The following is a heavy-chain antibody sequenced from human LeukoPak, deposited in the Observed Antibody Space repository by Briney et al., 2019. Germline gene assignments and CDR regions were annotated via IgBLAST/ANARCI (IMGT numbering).Heavy chain of an antibody. J-gene: IGHJ4*02. Sequence: GGSLRLSCAASGFTFSSYAMSWVRQAPGKGLGWVSAISGSGGSTYYADSVKGRFTISRDNSKNTLYLQMNSLRAEDTAVYYCARSQMSVPAADLDYWGQGTLVTVSS. D-gene: IGHD2-2*01. CDR1: GFTFSSYA. CDR2: ISGSGGST. V-gene: IGHV3-23*01. CDR3: ARSQMSVPAADLDY.